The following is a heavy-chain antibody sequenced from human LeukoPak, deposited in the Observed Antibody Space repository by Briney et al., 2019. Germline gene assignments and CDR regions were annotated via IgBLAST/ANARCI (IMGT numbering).Heavy chain of an antibody. Sequence: SETLSLTCTVSGGSISTYYWIWIRQPPGKGLEWIGYVYYSGNTSYNPSLKSRLTISVDPSKNQVSLDLRSVTAADTAVYYCARLPNTMVRVDYWGQGTLVTVSS. D-gene: IGHD3-10*01. CDR1: GGSISTYY. CDR3: ARLPNTMVRVDY. V-gene: IGHV4-59*01. CDR2: VYYSGNT. J-gene: IGHJ4*02.